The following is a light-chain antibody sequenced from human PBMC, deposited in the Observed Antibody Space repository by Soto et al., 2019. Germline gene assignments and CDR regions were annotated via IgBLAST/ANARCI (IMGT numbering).Light chain of an antibody. J-gene: IGLJ2*01. CDR1: SSNIGAGYD. CDR2: GNS. CDR3: QSYDSSLSGPVV. Sequence: QSVLTQPPSVSGAPGPRVTLSCTGSSSNIGAGYDVHWYQQLPGTAPKLLIYGNSNRPSGVPDRFSGSKSGTSASLAITGLQAEDEADYYCQSYDSSLSGPVVFGGGTKLTVL. V-gene: IGLV1-40*01.